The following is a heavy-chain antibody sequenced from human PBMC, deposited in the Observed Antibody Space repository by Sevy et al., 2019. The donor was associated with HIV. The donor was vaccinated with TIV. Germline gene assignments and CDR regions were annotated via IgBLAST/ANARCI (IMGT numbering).Heavy chain of an antibody. V-gene: IGHV3-7*01. CDR1: GFTFSSFW. CDR3: ARRYFDL. J-gene: IGHJ4*02. CDR2: IRQDGNEI. Sequence: GGSLRLSCKASGFTFSSFWMQWVRQAPGKGLEWVANIRQDGNEIYYGDSVKGRFTISRDNAKNVLYLQMDGLRAEDTGLYYCARRYFDLWGQGTLVTVSS.